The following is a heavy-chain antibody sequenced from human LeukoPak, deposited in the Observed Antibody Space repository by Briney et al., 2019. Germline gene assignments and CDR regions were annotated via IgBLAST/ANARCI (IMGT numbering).Heavy chain of an antibody. CDR3: ARTGPSILEWLYYFDY. V-gene: IGHV4-39*01. CDR1: SGSISSSSYY. D-gene: IGHD3-3*01. Sequence: SETLSLTCTVSSGSISSSSYYWGWIRQPPGKGLEWIGSIYYSGSTYYNPSLKSRVTISVDTSKNQFSLKLSSVTAADTAVYYCARTGPSILEWLYYFDYWGQGTLVTVSS. CDR2: IYYSGST. J-gene: IGHJ4*02.